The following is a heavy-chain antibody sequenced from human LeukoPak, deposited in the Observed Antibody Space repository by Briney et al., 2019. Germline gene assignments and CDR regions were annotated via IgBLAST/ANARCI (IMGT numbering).Heavy chain of an antibody. Sequence: SETLSLTCSVSGDFITAYYWSWIRQPPGKGLEWIGEINHSGSTNYNPSLKSRVTISVDTSKNQFSLKLSSVTAADTAVYYCARERHCSSTSCYGVYFDYWGQGTLVTVSS. V-gene: IGHV4-34*01. CDR1: GDFITAYY. D-gene: IGHD2-2*01. J-gene: IGHJ4*02. CDR3: ARERHCSSTSCYGVYFDY. CDR2: INHSGST.